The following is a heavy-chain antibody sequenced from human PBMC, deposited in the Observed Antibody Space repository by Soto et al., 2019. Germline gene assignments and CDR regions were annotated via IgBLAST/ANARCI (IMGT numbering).Heavy chain of an antibody. J-gene: IGHJ6*02. V-gene: IGHV3-23*01. CDR1: GSTFSSYS. D-gene: IGHD3-3*01. Sequence: PRESLRPSCAASGSTFSSYSMSWCRQAPGKGLEWVSAISGSGGSTYYADSVKGRFTISRDNSKNTLYLQMNSLRAEDTAVYYCARVITPYYYYGMDVWGQGTTVTVS. CDR2: ISGSGGST. CDR3: ARVITPYYYYGMDV.